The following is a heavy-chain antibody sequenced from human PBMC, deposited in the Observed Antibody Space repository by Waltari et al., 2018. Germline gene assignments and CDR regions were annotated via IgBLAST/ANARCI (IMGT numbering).Heavy chain of an antibody. J-gene: IGHJ4*02. CDR1: GVPVDRGSCC. CDR2: VDYSGTA. V-gene: IGHV4-39*01. CDR3: ARQWIDGLLTDYYNPWDS. D-gene: IGHD3-9*01. Sequence: QLQLHESGPGLVKSSETLSPTCTVSGVPVDRGSCCWAWTRQPPGKGLDWIGTVDYSGTAHYNPSLKNRVSLSVDISQNQVSLSLASVTAADTATYYCARQWIDGLLTDYYNPWDSWGQGTPVTVSS.